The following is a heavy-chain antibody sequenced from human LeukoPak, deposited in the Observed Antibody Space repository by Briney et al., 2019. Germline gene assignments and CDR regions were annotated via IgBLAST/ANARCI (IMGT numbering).Heavy chain of an antibody. CDR2: VYNSGST. J-gene: IGHJ4*02. D-gene: IGHD4-11*01. V-gene: IGHV4-4*07. CDR3: AGVANYRSGERLDY. CDR1: GGSISNYY. Sequence: SETLSLTCTVSGGSISNYYWSWIRQPAGKGLEWIGRVYNSGSTNYNPSLKNRVTMSVGTSKNQFSPKLRSVTAADTAIYYWAGVANYRSGERLDYWGQGTLVTVSS.